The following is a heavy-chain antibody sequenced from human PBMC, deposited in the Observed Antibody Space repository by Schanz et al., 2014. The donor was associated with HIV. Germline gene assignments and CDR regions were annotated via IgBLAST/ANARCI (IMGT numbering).Heavy chain of an antibody. V-gene: IGHV1-8*01. D-gene: IGHD1-26*01. Sequence: QVQLVQSGAEVKKPGASVKVSCKASGYTFTSYDINWVRQATGQGLEWMGWMNPNSGNTGYAQKFQGRVTMTRNTSISTAYMELSSLRSEDTAVYYCARRGLVGATLYYCYYGMDVWGQGTTVTVSS. CDR1: GYTFTSYD. CDR2: MNPNSGNT. CDR3: ARRGLVGATLYYCYYGMDV. J-gene: IGHJ6*02.